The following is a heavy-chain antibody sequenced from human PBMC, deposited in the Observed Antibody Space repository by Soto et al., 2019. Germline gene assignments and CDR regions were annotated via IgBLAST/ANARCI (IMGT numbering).Heavy chain of an antibody. J-gene: IGHJ4*02. CDR1: GFTFSSYS. V-gene: IGHV3-21*01. Sequence: GGSLRLSCAASGFTFSSYSMSWVRQAPGKGLEWVSSISSSSSYIYYADSVKGRFTISRDNAKISLYLQMNSLRAEDTAVYYCAREPPYCSSPRCYIDYWDPGTLGTVSS. CDR2: ISSSSSYI. D-gene: IGHD2-2*02. CDR3: AREPPYCSSPRCYIDY.